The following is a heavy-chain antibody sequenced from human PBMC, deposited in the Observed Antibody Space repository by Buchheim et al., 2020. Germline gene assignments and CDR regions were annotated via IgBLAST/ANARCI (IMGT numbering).Heavy chain of an antibody. Sequence: QVQLQESGPGLVKPSETLSLTCTVSGGSISSYYWSWIRQPPGKGLEWIGYIYYSGSTNYNPSLKSRVTISVDTSKNQFSLKLSSVTAADTAVYYCARSPYYYDSSGYLSYYYYYYDMDVWGQGT. CDR2: IYYSGST. J-gene: IGHJ6*02. CDR3: ARSPYYYDSSGYLSYYYYYYDMDV. V-gene: IGHV4-59*01. D-gene: IGHD3-22*01. CDR1: GGSISSYY.